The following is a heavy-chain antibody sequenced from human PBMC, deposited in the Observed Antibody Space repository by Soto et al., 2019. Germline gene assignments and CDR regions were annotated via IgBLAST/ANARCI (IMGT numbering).Heavy chain of an antibody. D-gene: IGHD6-19*01. CDR3: ARDASIAVAATVDY. J-gene: IGHJ4*02. CDR2: INPNSDGT. Sequence: GASVKVSCKASGYTFTAYHIHWVRQAPGQGLEWMGWINPNSDGTNYAQKFQGRVIMTRDTSISTAYMELSRLTSDDTAVYYCARDASIAVAATVDYWGQGTLVTVS. CDR1: GYTFTAYH. V-gene: IGHV1-2*02.